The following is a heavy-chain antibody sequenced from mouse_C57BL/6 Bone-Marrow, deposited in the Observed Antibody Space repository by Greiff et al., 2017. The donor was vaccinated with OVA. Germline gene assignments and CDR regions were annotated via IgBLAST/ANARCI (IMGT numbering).Heavy chain of an antibody. CDR3: ARPTAWFAY. V-gene: IGHV1-81*01. CDR2: IYPRSGNT. J-gene: IGHJ3*01. CDR1: GYTFTSYG. Sequence: VQLQQSGAELARPGASVKLSCKASGYTFTSYGISWVKQRTGQGLEWIGEIYPRSGNTYYNEKFKGKATLTADKSSSTAYMELRSLTSEDSAVYFCARPTAWFAYWGQGTLVTVSA.